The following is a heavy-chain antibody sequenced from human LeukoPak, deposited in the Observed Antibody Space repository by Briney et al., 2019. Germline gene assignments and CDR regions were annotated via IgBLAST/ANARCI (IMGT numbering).Heavy chain of an antibody. D-gene: IGHD6-13*01. Sequence: AASVKVSCKASGYTFTGYYMHWVRQAPGQGLEWMGWINPSSGGTNYAQKFQGRVTMTRDTSISTAYMELSRLRSDDTAVYYCARRIAAAGSRSLNWFDPWGQGTLVTVSS. J-gene: IGHJ5*02. CDR1: GYTFTGYY. CDR2: INPSSGGT. CDR3: ARRIAAAGSRSLNWFDP. V-gene: IGHV1-2*02.